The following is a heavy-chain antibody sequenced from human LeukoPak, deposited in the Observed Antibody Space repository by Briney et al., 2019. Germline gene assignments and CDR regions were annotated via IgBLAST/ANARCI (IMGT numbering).Heavy chain of an antibody. CDR3: ARGRTTVTKGNAFDI. D-gene: IGHD4-17*01. CDR1: GFTFSSND. J-gene: IGHJ3*02. V-gene: IGHV3-48*03. Sequence: PGGSLRLSCEDSGFTFSSNDMNWVRQAPGKGLEWVSYISNSGSTRYYADSVKGRFTISRDNAKNSLYLQMNSLRAEDTAVYYCARGRTTVTKGNAFDIWGQGTMVTVSS. CDR2: ISNSGSTR.